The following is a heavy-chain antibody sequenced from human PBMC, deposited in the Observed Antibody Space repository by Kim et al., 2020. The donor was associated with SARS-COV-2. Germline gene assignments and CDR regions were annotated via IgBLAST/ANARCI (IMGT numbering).Heavy chain of an antibody. CDR1: GFTFGDYA. D-gene: IGHD3-22*01. CDR2: IRSKAYGGTT. Sequence: GGSLRLSCTASGFTFGDYAMSWFRQAPGKGLEWVGFIRSKAYGGTTEYAASVKGRFTISRDDSTSIAYLQMHSLKTEDTAVYYCTSSSGYYYVMADYWGQGTLVTVSS. V-gene: IGHV3-49*03. CDR3: TSSSGYYYVMADY. J-gene: IGHJ4*02.